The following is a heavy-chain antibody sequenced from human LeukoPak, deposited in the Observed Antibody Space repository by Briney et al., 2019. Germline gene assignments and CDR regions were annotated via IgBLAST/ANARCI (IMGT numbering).Heavy chain of an antibody. CDR1: GLTFSSYW. Sequence: GLSVRLSCAASGLTFSSYWMLWVRQAPGKGRVWVLRINCDGSSTRYADSVKGRFTISRDNANNTLYLQMNSLRAEDTAVYYCARDLATMVRGVKIYGMDVWGKGTTVTVSS. J-gene: IGHJ6*04. V-gene: IGHV3-74*01. CDR2: INCDGSST. D-gene: IGHD3-10*01. CDR3: ARDLATMVRGVKIYGMDV.